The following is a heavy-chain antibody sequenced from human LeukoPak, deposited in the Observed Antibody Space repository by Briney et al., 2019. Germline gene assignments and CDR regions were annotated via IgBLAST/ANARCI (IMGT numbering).Heavy chain of an antibody. CDR1: GGFFSGYY. V-gene: IGHV4-34*01. J-gene: IGHJ4*02. CDR3: ARRGVQGLYY. D-gene: IGHD1-1*01. CDR2: INHSGST. Sequence: SETLSLTCAVYGGFFSGYYWSWIRQPPGKGLEWIGEINHSGSTNYNPSLKSRVTISVDTSKNQFSLKLSSVTAADTAVYYCARRGVQGLYYWGQGTLVTVSS.